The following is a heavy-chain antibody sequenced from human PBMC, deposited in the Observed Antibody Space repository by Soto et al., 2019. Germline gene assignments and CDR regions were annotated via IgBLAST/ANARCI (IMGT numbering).Heavy chain of an antibody. CDR2: INHSGST. D-gene: IGHD2-2*01. V-gene: IGHV4-34*01. J-gene: IGHJ5*02. CDR3: ARGRRSCSSTSCYRWFDP. CDR1: GGIFSGYY. Sequence: SVTLSVTCAVYGGIFSGYYWSWISQPPGKGLEWIGEINHSGSTNYNPSLKSRVTISVDTSKNQFSLKLSSVTAADTAVYYCARGRRSCSSTSCYRWFDPWGQGTLVTVSS.